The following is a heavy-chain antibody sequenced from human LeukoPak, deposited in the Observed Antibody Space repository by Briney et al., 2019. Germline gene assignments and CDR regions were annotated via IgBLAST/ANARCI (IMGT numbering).Heavy chain of an antibody. J-gene: IGHJ4*02. Sequence: QPGGSLRLSCVVSGFPFSNNPMNWVRQAPGKGLEWVSYISTAITTTYYAESVKGRFTISRDNAKNSLYLQMNSLRVEDTAVYYCARDGGKGYGIDYWGQGTLVTVSS. D-gene: IGHD5-18*01. CDR1: GFPFSNNP. CDR3: ARDGGKGYGIDY. CDR2: ISTAITTT. V-gene: IGHV3-48*01.